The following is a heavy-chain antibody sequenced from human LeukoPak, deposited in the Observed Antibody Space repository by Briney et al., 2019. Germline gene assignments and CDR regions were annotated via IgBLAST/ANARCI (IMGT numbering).Heavy chain of an antibody. V-gene: IGHV4-39*01. Sequence: KPSETLSLTCTVSGGSISSSSYYWGWLRQPPGKGLEWIGSIYYSGSTYYNPSLKSRVTISVDTSKNQFSLKLSSVTAADTAVYYCAGYYDFLYYFDYWGQGTLVTVSS. CDR3: AGYYDFLYYFDY. CDR1: GGSISSSSYY. J-gene: IGHJ4*02. D-gene: IGHD3-3*01. CDR2: IYYSGST.